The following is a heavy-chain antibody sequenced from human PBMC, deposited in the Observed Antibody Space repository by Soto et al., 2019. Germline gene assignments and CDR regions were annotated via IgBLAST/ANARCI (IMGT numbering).Heavy chain of an antibody. Sequence: SETLSLTCAVSGYSISSGYYWGWIRQPPGKGLEWIGSIYHSGSTYYNPSLKSRVTISVDTSKNQFSLKLSSVTAADTAVYYCAREYSREANWFDPWGQGTLVT. J-gene: IGHJ5*02. CDR3: AREYSREANWFDP. CDR2: IYHSGST. D-gene: IGHD6-13*01. CDR1: GYSISSGYY. V-gene: IGHV4-38-2*02.